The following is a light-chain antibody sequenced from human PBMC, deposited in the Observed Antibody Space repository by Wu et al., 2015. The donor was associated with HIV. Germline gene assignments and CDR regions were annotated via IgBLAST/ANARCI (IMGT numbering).Light chain of an antibody. J-gene: IGKJ5*01. CDR2: GAS. V-gene: IGKV3D-15*01. Sequence: EIVLTQSPGTLSLSPGERATLSCRASQSVSSRNLAWYQQKPGQTPRLLIYGASSRATGIPDRFSGSGSGTEFTLTISSMQSEDFAVYYCQQYNNWPRTFGQGTRLEIK. CDR1: QSVSSRN. CDR3: QQYNNWPRT.